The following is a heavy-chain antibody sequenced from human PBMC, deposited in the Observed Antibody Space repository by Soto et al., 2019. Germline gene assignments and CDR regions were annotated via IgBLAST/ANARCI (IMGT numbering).Heavy chain of an antibody. J-gene: IGHJ4*02. V-gene: IGHV1-24*01. CDR3: ARTSTRGYSGYDLDH. CDR2: FDPEDGET. CDR1: GYTLTELS. Sequence: VKVSCKVSGYTLTELSMHWVRQAPGKGLEWMGGFDPEDGETIYAQKFQGRVTMTRDTSITTAHMELSRLRSDDTAVYYCARTSTRGYSGYDLDHWGQGTLVTVSS. D-gene: IGHD5-12*01.